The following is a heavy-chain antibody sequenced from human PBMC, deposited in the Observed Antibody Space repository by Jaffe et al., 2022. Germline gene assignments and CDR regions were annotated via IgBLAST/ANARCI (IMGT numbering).Heavy chain of an antibody. J-gene: IGHJ4*02. CDR3: ARRSPYDYSNYVDF. CDR2: IYPGDSEI. Sequence: EVQLVQSGAEVKKPGESLKISCKGSGYSFTNYWIGWVRQMPGKGLEWMGIIYPGDSEIRYSPSFQGQVTMSADKSITTAYLQWSSLKASDSAMYYCARRSPYDYSNYVDFWGQGTLVTVSS. D-gene: IGHD4-4*01. CDR1: GYSFTNYW. V-gene: IGHV5-51*03.